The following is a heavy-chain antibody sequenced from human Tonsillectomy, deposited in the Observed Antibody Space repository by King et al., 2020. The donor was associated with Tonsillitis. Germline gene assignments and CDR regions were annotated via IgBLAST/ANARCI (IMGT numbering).Heavy chain of an antibody. CDR2: IWYDGSNK. D-gene: IGHD3-9*01. Sequence: QLVESGGGVVQPGRSLRLSCAAAGFTFSSYGMHWVRQAPGKGLEWVAVIWYDGSNKYYADSVKGRFTISRDNSKNTLDLQMNSLRAEDTAVYYCAIAYYDILTIDAFDIWGQGTMVTAPS. V-gene: IGHV3-33*08. J-gene: IGHJ3*02. CDR3: AIAYYDILTIDAFDI. CDR1: GFTFSSYG.